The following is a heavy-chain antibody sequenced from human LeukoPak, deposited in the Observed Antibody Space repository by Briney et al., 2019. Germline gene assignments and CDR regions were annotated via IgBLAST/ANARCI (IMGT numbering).Heavy chain of an antibody. CDR2: ISGSGGST. D-gene: IGHD6-19*01. J-gene: IGHJ4*02. CDR3: AKGSSDWSGPTGVFDY. Sequence: GGSLRLSCAASGFTFSGYWMSWVRQAPGKGLEWVSGISGSGGSTYYADSVKGRFTISRDNSKNTLYLQMNSLRAEDTAVYYCAKGSSDWSGPTGVFDYWGQGTLVTGSS. V-gene: IGHV3-23*01. CDR1: GFTFSGYW.